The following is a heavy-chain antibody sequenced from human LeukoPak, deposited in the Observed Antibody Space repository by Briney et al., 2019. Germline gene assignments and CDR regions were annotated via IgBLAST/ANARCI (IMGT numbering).Heavy chain of an antibody. CDR3: ARGGFYYGMDV. CDR2: ISSSSSYI. J-gene: IGHJ6*02. Sequence: GGSLRLSCAASGFIFSSYSMNWVRQAPGKGLEWVSSISSSSSYIYYADSVKGRFTISRDNAKNSLYLQMNSLRAEDTAVYYCARGGFYYGMDVWGQGTTVTVSS. V-gene: IGHV3-21*01. CDR1: GFIFSSYS.